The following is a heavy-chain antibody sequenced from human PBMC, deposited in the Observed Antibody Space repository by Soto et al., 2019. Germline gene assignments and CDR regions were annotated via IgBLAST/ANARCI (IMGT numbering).Heavy chain of an antibody. J-gene: IGHJ6*02. D-gene: IGHD3-9*01. CDR2: IYSGGST. V-gene: IGHV3-53*05. Sequence: PGGSLRLSCAASGFTVSSNYMSWVRQAPGKGLEWVSVIYSGGSTYYADSVKGRFTISRDNSKNSLYLQMNSLRTEDTALYYCAKDILPAPGGPYYYGMDVWGQGTTVTVSS. CDR3: AKDILPAPGGPYYYGMDV. CDR1: GFTVSSNY.